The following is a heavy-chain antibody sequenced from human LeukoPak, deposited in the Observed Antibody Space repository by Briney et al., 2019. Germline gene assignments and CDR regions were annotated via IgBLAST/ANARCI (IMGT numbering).Heavy chain of an antibody. D-gene: IGHD3-22*01. Sequence: PGGSLRLSCVASGFPFSSYWMSWVRQAPGKGLEWVANIRQDGSEKYYVDSVKGRFTISRDNAKNSLYLQMNSLRAEDTAVYYCARARGSSGYSYYFDYWGQGTLVTVSS. CDR1: GFPFSSYW. CDR2: IRQDGSEK. V-gene: IGHV3-7*03. J-gene: IGHJ4*02. CDR3: ARARGSSGYSYYFDY.